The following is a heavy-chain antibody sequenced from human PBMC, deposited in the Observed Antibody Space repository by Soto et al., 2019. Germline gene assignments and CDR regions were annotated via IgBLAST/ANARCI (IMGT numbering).Heavy chain of an antibody. CDR3: ARSIVVVTALDY. J-gene: IGHJ4*02. CDR2: INAYNGNT. V-gene: IGHV1-18*01. Sequence: ASVKVSCKASGYTFTSYGISWVRQAPGQGLEWMGWINAYNGNTKYAQKLQGRVTMTTDTSASTAYMELRSLRSEDTAVYYCARSIVVVTALDYWGQGTLVTVSS. D-gene: IGHD2-21*02. CDR1: GYTFTSYG.